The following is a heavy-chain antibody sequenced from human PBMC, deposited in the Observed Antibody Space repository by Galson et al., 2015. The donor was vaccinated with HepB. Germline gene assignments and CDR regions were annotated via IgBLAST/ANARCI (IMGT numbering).Heavy chain of an antibody. CDR1: GYTLTSHA. CDR2: INAGNGNT. Sequence: SVKVSCKASGYTLTSHAMHWARQAPGQRLEWMGWINAGNGNTKYSEKFQGRVTISRDTSASTAYMELTSLRSEDTAVYYCARDRQGSGWFDPWGQGTLVTVSS. J-gene: IGHJ5*02. V-gene: IGHV1-3*01. CDR3: ARDRQGSGWFDP. D-gene: IGHD2-15*01.